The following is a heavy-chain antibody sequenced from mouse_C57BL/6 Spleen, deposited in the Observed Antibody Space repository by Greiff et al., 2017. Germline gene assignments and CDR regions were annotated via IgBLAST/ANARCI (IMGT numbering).Heavy chain of an antibody. CDR3: ARYGYGSSYVWYFDV. CDR1: GFTFTDYY. CDR2: IRNKANGYTT. J-gene: IGHJ1*03. Sequence: EVMLVESGGGLVQPGGSLSLSCAASGFTFTDYYMSWVRQPPGKALEWLGFIRNKANGYTTEYSASVKGRFTISRDNSQSILYLQMNALRAEDSATYYCARYGYGSSYVWYFDVWGTGTTVTVSS. V-gene: IGHV7-3*01. D-gene: IGHD1-1*01.